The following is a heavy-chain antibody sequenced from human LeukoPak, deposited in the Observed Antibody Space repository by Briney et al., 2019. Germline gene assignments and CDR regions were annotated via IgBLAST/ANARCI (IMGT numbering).Heavy chain of an antibody. CDR3: AKGSRDSGIAVAGLGFDY. D-gene: IGHD6-19*01. CDR1: GFTFSSYA. V-gene: IGHV3-23*01. CDR2: ISGSGSST. Sequence: GGSLRLSCAASGFTFSSYAMSWVRQAPGKGLEWVSAISGSGSSTYYADSVKGRFTISRDNSKNTLYLQMNSLRAEDTAVYYCAKGSRDSGIAVAGLGFDYWGPGTLVTVSS. J-gene: IGHJ4*02.